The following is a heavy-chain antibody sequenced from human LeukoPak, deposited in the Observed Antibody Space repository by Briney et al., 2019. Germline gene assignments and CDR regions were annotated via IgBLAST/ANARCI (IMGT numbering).Heavy chain of an antibody. V-gene: IGHV4-4*07. CDR2: IYTSGST. CDR1: GGSISSYY. J-gene: IGHJ5*02. D-gene: IGHD3-10*01. Sequence: SETLSLTCTVSGGSISSYYWSWIRQPAGEGLEWIGRIYTSGSTNYNPSLKSRVTMSVDTSKNQFSLKLSSVTAADTAVYYCARDYGSGSYYSPNWFDPWGQGTLVTVSS. CDR3: ARDYGSGSYYSPNWFDP.